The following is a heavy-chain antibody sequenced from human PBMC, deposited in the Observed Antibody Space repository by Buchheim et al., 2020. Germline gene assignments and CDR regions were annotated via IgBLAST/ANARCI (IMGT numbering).Heavy chain of an antibody. CDR1: GFTFSSYS. CDR3: ARDSTGGYRYGRYYYYYMDV. J-gene: IGHJ6*03. V-gene: IGHV3-21*01. CDR2: ISSSSSYI. D-gene: IGHD5-18*01. Sequence: EVQLVESGGGLVKPGGSLRLSCAASGFTFSSYSMNWVRQAPGKGLEWVSSISSSSSYIYYADSVKGRFTISRDNAKNSLYLQMNSLRAEDTAVYYCARDSTGGYRYGRYYYYYMDVWGKGTT.